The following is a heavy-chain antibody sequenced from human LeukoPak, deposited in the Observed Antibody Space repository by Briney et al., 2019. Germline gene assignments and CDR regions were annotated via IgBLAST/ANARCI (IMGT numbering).Heavy chain of an antibody. CDR1: GFTFSSYG. J-gene: IGHJ4*02. D-gene: IGHD6-13*01. CDR2: ISYDGSNK. Sequence: PGGSLRLSCAASGFTFSSYGMHWVRQAPGKGLEWVAVISYDGSNKYYADSVKGRFTISRDNAKNSLYLQMNSLRVEDTAVYYCARGGSRWDHWGQGTLVTVSS. V-gene: IGHV3-30*03. CDR3: ARGGSRWDH.